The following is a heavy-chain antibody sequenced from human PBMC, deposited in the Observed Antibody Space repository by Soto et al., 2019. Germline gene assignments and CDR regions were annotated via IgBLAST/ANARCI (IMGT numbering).Heavy chain of an antibody. Sequence: GGSLRLSCAASGFTFSSYAMSWVRQAPGKGLEWVSAISGSGGSTYSADSVKGRFTISRDNSKNTLYLQMNSLRAEDTAVYYCARVTGAYYYDSSGYYYGNYFDYWGQGTLVTVSS. CDR3: ARVTGAYYYDSSGYYYGNYFDY. V-gene: IGHV3-23*01. D-gene: IGHD3-22*01. CDR1: GFTFSSYA. J-gene: IGHJ4*02. CDR2: ISGSGGST.